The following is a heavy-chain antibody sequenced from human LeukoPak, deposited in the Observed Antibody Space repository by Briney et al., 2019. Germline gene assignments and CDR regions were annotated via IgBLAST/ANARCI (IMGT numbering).Heavy chain of an antibody. CDR2: ISYDGSNK. CDR1: GFTFDDYA. Sequence: GRSLRLSCAASGFTFDDYAMHWVRQAPGKGLEWVAVISYDGSNKYYADSVKGRFTISRDNSKNTLYLQMNSLRAEDTAVYYCARDRLRYCSGGSCYWFDYWGQGTLVTVSS. CDR3: ARDRLRYCSGGSCYWFDY. V-gene: IGHV3-30-3*01. J-gene: IGHJ4*02. D-gene: IGHD2-15*01.